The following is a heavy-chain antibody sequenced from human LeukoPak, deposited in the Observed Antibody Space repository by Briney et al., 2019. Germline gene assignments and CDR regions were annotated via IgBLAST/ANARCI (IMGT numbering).Heavy chain of an antibody. CDR1: GGSFSGYY. Sequence: SETLSLTCAVYGGSFSGYYWSWIRQPPGKGLEWIGEINHSGSTNYNPSLKSRVTISVDTSKNRFSLKLSSVTAADTAVYYCASSITPYSVDYWGQGTLVTVSS. J-gene: IGHJ4*02. V-gene: IGHV4-34*01. D-gene: IGHD6-13*01. CDR2: INHSGST. CDR3: ASSITPYSVDY.